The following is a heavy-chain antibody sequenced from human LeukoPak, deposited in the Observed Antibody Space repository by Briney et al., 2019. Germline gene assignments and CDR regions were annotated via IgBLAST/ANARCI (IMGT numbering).Heavy chain of an antibody. J-gene: IGHJ6*03. D-gene: IGHD5-24*01. CDR1: GYTFTGYY. V-gene: IGHV1-2*02. CDR3: ARGNARDGYNYYYYYMDV. CDR2: INPNSGGT. Sequence: ASVKVSCKASGYTFTGYYMHWVRQAPGQGLEWMGWINPNSGGTNYAQKFQGRVTMTRDTSISTAYMELSRLRSDDTAVYYCARGNARDGYNYYYYYMDVWGKGTTVTVSS.